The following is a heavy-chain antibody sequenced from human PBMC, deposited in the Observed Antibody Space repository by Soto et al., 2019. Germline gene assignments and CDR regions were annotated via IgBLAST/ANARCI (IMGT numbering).Heavy chain of an antibody. CDR1: GVSIRSYY. J-gene: IGHJ6*02. CDR2: IYYSGST. Sequence: SETLSLTCTVSGVSIRSYYWSWIRQPPGKGLEWIGYIYYSGSTNYNPSLKSRVTISVDTSKNQFSLKLSSVTAADTAVYYCARDRIYGDYTQFYYYYGMDVWGQGTTVTVSS. D-gene: IGHD4-17*01. CDR3: ARDRIYGDYTQFYYYYGMDV. V-gene: IGHV4-59*01.